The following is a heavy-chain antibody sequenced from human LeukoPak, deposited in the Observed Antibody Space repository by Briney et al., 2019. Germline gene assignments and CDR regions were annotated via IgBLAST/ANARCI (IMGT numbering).Heavy chain of an antibody. D-gene: IGHD2/OR15-2a*01. CDR2: ITGSSSFI. V-gene: IGHV3-21*01. Sequence: GGSLRLSCAASGFTFSHYSMNWVRQAPGKGLEWVSSITGSSSFIHYADSVKGRFTISRDNAKNSLYLQMNSLRADDTPLYYSARTAFYDGAHVNWFDPWGQGTLVTVSS. CDR1: GFTFSHYS. CDR3: ARTAFYDGAHVNWFDP. J-gene: IGHJ5*02.